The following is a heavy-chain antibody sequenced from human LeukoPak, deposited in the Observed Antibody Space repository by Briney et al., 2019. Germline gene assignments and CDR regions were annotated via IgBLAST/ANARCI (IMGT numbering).Heavy chain of an antibody. Sequence: ASVKVSCKASGGTFSSYAISWVRQAPGQGLEWMGGIIPIFGTANYAQKFQGRVTITADKSTSTAYMELSSLRSEDTAVYYCARVATIRNWFDPWGQGTLVTVSS. CDR2: IIPIFGTA. J-gene: IGHJ5*02. V-gene: IGHV1-69*06. CDR3: ARVATIRNWFDP. D-gene: IGHD5-12*01. CDR1: GGTFSSYA.